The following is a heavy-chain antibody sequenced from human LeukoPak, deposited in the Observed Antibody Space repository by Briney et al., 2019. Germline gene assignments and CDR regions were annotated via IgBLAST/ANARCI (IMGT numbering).Heavy chain of an antibody. V-gene: IGHV3-30*18. CDR1: GFNSSNYD. J-gene: IGHJ4*02. D-gene: IGHD2-15*01. Sequence: GGSLRLSCAVSGFNSSNYDMHWVRQAPGKGLEWVAVISTDGSHKFHADSVKGRFTISRGNSKNTVYLQMNRLRAEDTAVYYCTKGRHCSGGRCYWDFDYWGPETLVTVSS. CDR3: TKGRHCSGGRCYWDFDY. CDR2: ISTDGSHK.